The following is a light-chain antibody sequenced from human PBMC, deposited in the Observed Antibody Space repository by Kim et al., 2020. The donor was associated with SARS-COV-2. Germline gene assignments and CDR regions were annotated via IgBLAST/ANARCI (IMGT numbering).Light chain of an antibody. Sequence: ASVGDRVTITCQASQDIRNYVNWYQQKPGKAPKLLIYDASNLETGVPSRFSGSGSGTDFTFTISSLQPEDIATYYCQQYDNPLYSFGQGTKLEI. CDR3: QQYDNPLYS. CDR1: QDIRNY. CDR2: DAS. V-gene: IGKV1-33*01. J-gene: IGKJ2*03.